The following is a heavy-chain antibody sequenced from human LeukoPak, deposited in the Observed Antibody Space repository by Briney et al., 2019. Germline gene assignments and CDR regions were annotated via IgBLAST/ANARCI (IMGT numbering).Heavy chain of an antibody. Sequence: SVKVSCKASGYTFTSYGISWVRQAPGQGLEWMGGIIPILGTANYAQKFQGRVTITADESTSTAYMELSSLRSEDTAVYYCARGSIVGAPYYYYYYGMDVWGQGTTVTVSS. D-gene: IGHD1-26*01. CDR1: GYTFTSYG. CDR3: ARGSIVGAPYYYYYYGMDV. J-gene: IGHJ6*02. CDR2: IIPILGTA. V-gene: IGHV1-69*13.